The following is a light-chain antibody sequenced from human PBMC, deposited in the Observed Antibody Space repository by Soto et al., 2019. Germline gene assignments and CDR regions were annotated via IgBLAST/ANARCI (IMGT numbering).Light chain of an antibody. V-gene: IGKV1-17*03. Sequence: DIQMTQSPSTLSASVVDRVTITFRSSQAIYNYVALFQQKPGKVPKRLIYAASTLQSGVPSRFSGSGSGTEFTLTISSLQPEDFATYYCLQHSTYPLTFGPGTKVD. CDR3: LQHSTYPLT. J-gene: IGKJ3*01. CDR2: AAS. CDR1: QAIYNY.